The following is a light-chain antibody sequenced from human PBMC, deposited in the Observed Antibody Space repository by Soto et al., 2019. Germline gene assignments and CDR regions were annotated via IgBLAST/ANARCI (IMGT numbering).Light chain of an antibody. Sequence: IPMTQSPSTLSGSVGDRVTITCLASQTISSWLAWYQQKPGKAPKLLIYKASTLKSGVPSRFSGSGSGTEFTLTISSLQPDDFATYYCQHYNSYSEAFGQGTKVDIK. CDR1: QTISSW. J-gene: IGKJ1*01. V-gene: IGKV1-5*03. CDR2: KAS. CDR3: QHYNSYSEA.